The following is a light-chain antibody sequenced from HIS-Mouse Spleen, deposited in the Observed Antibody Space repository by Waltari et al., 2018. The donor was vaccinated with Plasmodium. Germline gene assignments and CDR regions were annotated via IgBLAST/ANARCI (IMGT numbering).Light chain of an antibody. Sequence: SYELTQPPSVSVSPGQTARITCSGDALPNKYAYCYQQKSGQAPVLVIYEDSKRPSGIPERFSGSSSGTMATWTISGAQVEDEADYYCYSTDSSGNHRVFGGGTK. CDR2: EDS. V-gene: IGLV3-10*01. CDR1: ALPNKY. J-gene: IGLJ3*02. CDR3: YSTDSSGNHRV.